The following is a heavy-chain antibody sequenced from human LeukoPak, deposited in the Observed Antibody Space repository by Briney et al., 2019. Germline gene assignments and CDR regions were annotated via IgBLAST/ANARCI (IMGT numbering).Heavy chain of an antibody. D-gene: IGHD1-1*01. CDR3: VRDPSGSGFAFDS. Sequence: QPGRSLRLSCAASGFIFSNDAMHWVRQAPGKGLEWVAFIWFDGSNKHYADSVKGRFTISRDNSEDTLYLQMNSLRAEDTAVYYCVRDPSGSGFAFDSWGQGALVTASS. V-gene: IGHV3-33*01. CDR2: IWFDGSNK. J-gene: IGHJ4*02. CDR1: GFIFSNDA.